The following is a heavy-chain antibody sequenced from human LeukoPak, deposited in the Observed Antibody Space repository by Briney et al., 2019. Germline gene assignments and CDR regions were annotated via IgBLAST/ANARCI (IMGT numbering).Heavy chain of an antibody. CDR3: AREGGSSPVWFDP. CDR2: IYYSGST. D-gene: IGHD6-6*01. J-gene: IGHJ5*02. CDR1: GGSISSSSYY. V-gene: IGHV4-39*07. Sequence: SETLSLTCTVSGGSISSSSYYWGWIRQPPGKGLEWIGSIYYSGSTYYNPSLKSRVTISVDTSKNQFSLKLSSVTAADTAVYYCAREGGSSPVWFDPWGQGTLVTVSS.